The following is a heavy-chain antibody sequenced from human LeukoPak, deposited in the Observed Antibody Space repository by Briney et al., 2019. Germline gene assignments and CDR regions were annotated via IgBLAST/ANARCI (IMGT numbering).Heavy chain of an antibody. CDR2: IQNSGRT. V-gene: IGHV4-59*01. J-gene: IGHJ3*02. Sequence: AETLSLTRTVSVVSISGNYWSWIRESPGKGLECIVHIQNSGRTNYKPPPNSQDTIYENTTNNHFSLMLSAVTAAYTAAYYVLRSWFSSGWAFYIWGQGTMVTVSS. CDR3: LRSWFSSGWAFYI. CDR1: VVSISGNY. D-gene: IGHD6-19*01.